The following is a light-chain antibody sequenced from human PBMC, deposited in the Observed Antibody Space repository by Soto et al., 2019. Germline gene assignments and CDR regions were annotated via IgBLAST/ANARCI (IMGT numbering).Light chain of an antibody. CDR3: QQTDSFPIT. CDR1: QGISSA. V-gene: IGKV1-13*02. CDR2: DAS. Sequence: AIQLTQSPSSLSASVGDRVTITCRASQGISSALAWYQQKPGKAPKLLIYDASNLESGVPPRFSGSGSGTHFTLTISSLQPEDFGTYYCQQTDSFPITFGQGTRLEI. J-gene: IGKJ5*01.